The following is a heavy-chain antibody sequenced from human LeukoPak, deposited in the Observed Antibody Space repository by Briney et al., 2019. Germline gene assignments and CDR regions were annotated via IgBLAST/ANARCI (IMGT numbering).Heavy chain of an antibody. CDR1: GGSINSGGYY. D-gene: IGHD3-10*01. J-gene: IGHJ4*02. Sequence: SQTLSLTCSVSGGSINSGGYYWSWIRQHPGKGLEWIGYIYYSGSTYYNPSLKSRVTISVDTSKNQFSLKLSSVTAADTAVYFCARGGTAYYYSYWGQGTLGTVSS. CDR3: ARGGTAYYYSY. CDR2: IYYSGST. V-gene: IGHV4-31*03.